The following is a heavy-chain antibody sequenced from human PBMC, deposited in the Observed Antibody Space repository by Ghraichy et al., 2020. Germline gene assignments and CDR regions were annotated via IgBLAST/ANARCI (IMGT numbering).Heavy chain of an antibody. V-gene: IGHV4-34*01. CDR1: GGSFSGYY. D-gene: IGHD3-10*01. CDR2: INHSGST. CDR3: ARGGGQYWPSQYYYGSGSYYKFDY. J-gene: IGHJ4*02. Sequence: SETLSLTCAVYGGSFSGYYWSWIRQPPGKGLEWIGEINHSGSTNYNPSLKSRVTISVDTSKNQFSLKLSSVTAADTAVYYCARGGGQYWPSQYYYGSGSYYKFDYWGQGTLVTVSS.